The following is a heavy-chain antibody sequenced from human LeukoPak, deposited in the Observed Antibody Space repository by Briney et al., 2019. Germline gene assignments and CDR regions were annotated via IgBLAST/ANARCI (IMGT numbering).Heavy chain of an antibody. CDR2: INAGNGNT. CDR3: ARHYVFVRGGSSFDY. J-gene: IGHJ4*02. V-gene: IGHV1-3*01. CDR1: GYTFTSYA. Sequence: GASVKVSCKASGYTFTSYAMHWVRQAPGQRLEWMGWINAGNGNTKYSQKFQGRVTITRDTSASTAYMELSSLRSEDTAVYYCARHYVFVRGGSSFDYWGQGILVTVSS. D-gene: IGHD3-16*01.